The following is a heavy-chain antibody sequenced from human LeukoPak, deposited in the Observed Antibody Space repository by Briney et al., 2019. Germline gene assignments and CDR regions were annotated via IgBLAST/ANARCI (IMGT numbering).Heavy chain of an antibody. J-gene: IGHJ5*02. D-gene: IGHD3-10*01. Sequence: SETLSLTWAVSPGSIITNDYSWNWIRQPPGKGLEWIGYIYHHGATNYNPSLRSRVTISLDGSKTQFSLRLNSVTAADTAVYYCARGRGWNWFDPWGQGTLVTVSS. V-gene: IGHV4-30-2*01. CDR1: PGSIITNDYS. CDR3: ARGRGWNWFDP. CDR2: IYHHGAT.